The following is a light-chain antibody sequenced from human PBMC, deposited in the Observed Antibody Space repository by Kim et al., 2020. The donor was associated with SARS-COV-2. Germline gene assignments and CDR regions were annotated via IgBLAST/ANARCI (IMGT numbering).Light chain of an antibody. CDR1: QSISTW. CDR2: AAS. Sequence: ASVGDRGTFTGRARQSISTWVAWYQQKPGKAPKLLISAASSLQSGVPSRFSGSGSGTDFTLTISNLQPEDIATYYCQEATFFPTTFGQGTRLEIK. CDR3: QEATFFPTT. V-gene: IGKV1-12*01. J-gene: IGKJ5*01.